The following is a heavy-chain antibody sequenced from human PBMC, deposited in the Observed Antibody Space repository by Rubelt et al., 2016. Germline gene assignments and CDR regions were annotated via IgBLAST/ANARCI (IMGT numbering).Heavy chain of an antibody. CDR3: ARVTGGSSDY. Sequence: QVQLQQWGAGLLKPSATLSLTCAVYRGSFSGYYWSWIRQPPGKGLEWIGEINHSGSTHYNPSLKSRVTISVDTSKNQFSLKRSSVTAADTAVYYCARVTGGSSDYWGQGTLVTVSS. CDR1: RGSFSGYY. D-gene: IGHD3-16*01. J-gene: IGHJ4*02. CDR2: INHSGST. V-gene: IGHV4-34*01.